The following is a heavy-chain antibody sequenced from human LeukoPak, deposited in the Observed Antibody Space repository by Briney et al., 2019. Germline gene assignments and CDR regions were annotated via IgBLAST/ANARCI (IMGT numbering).Heavy chain of an antibody. J-gene: IGHJ4*02. Sequence: SETLSLTCTVSGGSISSSSYYWGWIRQPPGKGLEWIGSIYYSGSTYYNPSLKSRVTISVDTSKNQFSLKLSSVTAADTAVYYCARSAGAIAACLDYWGQGTLVTVSS. CDR1: GGSISSSSYY. CDR2: IYYSGST. CDR3: ARSAGAIAACLDY. D-gene: IGHD6-6*01. V-gene: IGHV4-39*07.